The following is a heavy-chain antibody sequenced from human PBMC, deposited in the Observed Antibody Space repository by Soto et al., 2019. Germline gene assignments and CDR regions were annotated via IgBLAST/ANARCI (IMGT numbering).Heavy chain of an antibody. V-gene: IGHV3-66*01. CDR1: GFTVSSNY. CDR2: IYSGGST. J-gene: IGHJ4*02. D-gene: IGHD7-27*01. CDR3: ARGTGLGSSPPFDY. Sequence: EVQLVESGGGLVQPGGSLRLSCAASGFTVSSNYMSWVRQAPGKGLEWVSVIYSGGSTYYADSVKGRFTISRDNSKNTRYLQVNSRGAEDTAVYNGARGTGLGSSPPFDYWGQETLVTVSS.